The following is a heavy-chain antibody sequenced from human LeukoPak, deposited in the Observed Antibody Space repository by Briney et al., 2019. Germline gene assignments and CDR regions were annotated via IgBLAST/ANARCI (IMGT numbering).Heavy chain of an antibody. CDR3: ARGGRTTWHGMDV. CDR2: IWYDGSNK. D-gene: IGHD4-17*01. J-gene: IGHJ6*02. V-gene: IGHV3-33*01. Sequence: EGSLRLSCAASGFTFSTYGMHWVRQAPGKGLEWVAVIWYDGSNKNYADSVKGRFTISRDNSKNTLYLQMNSLRAEDTAVYYCARGGRTTWHGMDVWGQGTTVTVSS. CDR1: GFTFSTYG.